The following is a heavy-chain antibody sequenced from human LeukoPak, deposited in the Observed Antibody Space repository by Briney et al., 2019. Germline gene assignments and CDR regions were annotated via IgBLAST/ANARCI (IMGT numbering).Heavy chain of an antibody. V-gene: IGHV1-2*02. CDR3: ARGGGLYYYYYYMDV. CDR2: INPNSGGT. CDR1: GYTFTGYY. D-gene: IGHD3-16*01. Sequence: ASVKVSCKASGYTFTGYYMHWVRQAPGQGLEWMGWINPNSGGTNYAQKFQGRVTMTRDTSISTAYMELSRLRSDDTAVYYCARGGGLYYYYYYMDVWGKGTTVIVSS. J-gene: IGHJ6*03.